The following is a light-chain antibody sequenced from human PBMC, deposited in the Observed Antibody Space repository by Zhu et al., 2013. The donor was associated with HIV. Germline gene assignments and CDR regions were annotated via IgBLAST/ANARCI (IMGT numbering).Light chain of an antibody. V-gene: IGLV1-51*01. CDR3: GTWDSSLSAVV. CDR1: SSNIGSYY. CDR2: DNN. J-gene: IGLJ2*01. Sequence: QSVLTQPPSVSAAPGQKVAISCSGSSSNIGSYYVSWYQHLPGTAPKLLIHDNNERPSGIPDRFSGSKSGTSATLGITGLQTGDEADYYCGTWDSSLSAVVFGGGTKVTVL.